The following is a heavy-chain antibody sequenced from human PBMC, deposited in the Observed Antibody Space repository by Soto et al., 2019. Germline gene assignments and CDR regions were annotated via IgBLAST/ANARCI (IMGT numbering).Heavy chain of an antibody. CDR3: ARDNGAYQPFDS. CDR2: IYYDGST. V-gene: IGHV4-61*01. J-gene: IGHJ4*02. D-gene: IGHD2-2*01. Sequence: SETLSLICTVSGGSVSSGNYYWSWIRQPPGKGLEWIGNIYYDGSTYYSPSLKSRVAMSADTSKNQFSLKLNSVTAADTAVYYCARDNGAYQPFDSWGQGTLVTV. CDR1: GGSVSSGNYY.